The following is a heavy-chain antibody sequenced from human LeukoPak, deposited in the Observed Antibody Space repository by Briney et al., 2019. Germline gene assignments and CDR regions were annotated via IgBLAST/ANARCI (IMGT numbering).Heavy chain of an antibody. V-gene: IGHV3-30-3*01. CDR3: ARDVSILPVATSTPFDY. CDR2: ISYDGSNK. J-gene: IGHJ4*02. D-gene: IGHD5-12*01. CDR1: GFTFSSYA. Sequence: GGSLRLSCAASGFTFSSYAIHWVRQAPGKGLEWVALISYDGSNKYYADSVKGRFTISRDNSKNTLYLQMNSLRAEDTAVYYCARDVSILPVATSTPFDYWGQGTLVTVSS.